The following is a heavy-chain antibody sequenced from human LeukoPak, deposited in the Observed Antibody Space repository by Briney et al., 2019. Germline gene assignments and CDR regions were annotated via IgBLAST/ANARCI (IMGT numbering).Heavy chain of an antibody. J-gene: IGHJ4*02. CDR3: ARRSQEYSYGRHAIDY. D-gene: IGHD5-18*01. V-gene: IGHV5-51*01. Sequence: GESLKISCKGSGYSFTCYWIGWVRQMPGKGLEWMGIIYPGDSDTRYSPSFQGQVTISADKSISTAYLQWSSLKASDTAMYYCARRSQEYSYGRHAIDYWGQGTLVTVSS. CDR2: IYPGDSDT. CDR1: GYSFTCYW.